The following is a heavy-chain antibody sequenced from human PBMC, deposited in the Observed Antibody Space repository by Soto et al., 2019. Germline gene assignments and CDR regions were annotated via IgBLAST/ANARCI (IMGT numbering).Heavy chain of an antibody. CDR3: AKRAGDGNLDY. Sequence: EVQLLESGGGLVQPGGSLRLSCAASGFTFSSYAMNWVRQAPGKGPEWVSFISGAGDSTYYADSVKGRSTISRDNSKNTLYLQMNSLRAEDTAVYYCAKRAGDGNLDYWGQGTLVTVSS. CDR2: ISGAGDST. J-gene: IGHJ4*02. V-gene: IGHV3-23*01. CDR1: GFTFSSYA. D-gene: IGHD4-17*01.